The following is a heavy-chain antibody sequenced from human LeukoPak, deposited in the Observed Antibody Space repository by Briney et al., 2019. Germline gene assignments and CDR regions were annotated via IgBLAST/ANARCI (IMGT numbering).Heavy chain of an antibody. CDR3: AKIPVSYSSGWSNFDY. CDR2: ISYDGSNK. Sequence: GRSLRLSCAASGFTFSSYAMHWVRQAPGKGLEWVAVISYDGSNKYYADSVKGRFTSSRDNSKNTLFLQMNMLRAEDTAVYYCAKIPVSYSSGWSNFDYWGQGTLVTVSS. V-gene: IGHV3-30-3*02. D-gene: IGHD6-19*01. J-gene: IGHJ4*02. CDR1: GFTFSSYA.